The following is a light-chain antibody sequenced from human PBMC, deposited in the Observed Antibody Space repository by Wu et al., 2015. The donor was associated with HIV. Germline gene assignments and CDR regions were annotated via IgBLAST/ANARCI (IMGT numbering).Light chain of an antibody. CDR3: QQYVSYSAWT. V-gene: IGKV1-5*03. CDR2: WAS. J-gene: IGKJ1*01. CDR1: GSITTR. Sequence: DIQMTQSPSTLSASVGDRVTITCRASGSITTRLAWYQQKPGKAPQLLIYWASSLESGAPSRFSGSGSGTEFTLTISSLQPDDFATYYCQQYVSYSAWTFGQGTKVEIK.